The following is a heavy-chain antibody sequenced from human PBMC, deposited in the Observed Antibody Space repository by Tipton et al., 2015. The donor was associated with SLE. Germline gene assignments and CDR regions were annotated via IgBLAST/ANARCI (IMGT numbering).Heavy chain of an antibody. CDR3: ARDPPSGDYGDSLDAFDI. D-gene: IGHD4-17*01. V-gene: IGHV3-30*02. J-gene: IGHJ3*02. CDR1: GFTFNKYA. Sequence: QVQLVQSGGGVVQPGRSLRLSCAASGFTFNKYAMTWVRQPPGKGLEWVAFIRYDGSNKYYADSVKGRFTISRDNSKNTLYLQMNSLRAEDTAVYYCARDPPSGDYGDSLDAFDIWGQGTMVTVSS. CDR2: IRYDGSNK.